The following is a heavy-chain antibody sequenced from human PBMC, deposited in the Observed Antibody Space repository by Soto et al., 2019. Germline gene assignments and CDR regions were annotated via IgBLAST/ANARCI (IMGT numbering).Heavy chain of an antibody. D-gene: IGHD3-16*02. V-gene: IGHV3-33*01. CDR2: IWFDGSNK. Sequence: GSLRLSCAASAFTFSNYGMHWVRQAPGKGLEWVALIWFDGSNKYYGDSVKGRFTVSRDNSKNTLYLQMNSLRAEDTAVYYCARDRFTRVGSFSYAFDMWGQGTMVTVSS. CDR1: AFTFSNYG. J-gene: IGHJ3*02. CDR3: ARDRFTRVGSFSYAFDM.